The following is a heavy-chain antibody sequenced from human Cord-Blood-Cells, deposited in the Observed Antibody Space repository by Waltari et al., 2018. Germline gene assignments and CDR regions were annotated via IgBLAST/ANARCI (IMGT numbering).Heavy chain of an antibody. J-gene: IGHJ5*02. CDR3: AREGSMVRGVITWFDP. D-gene: IGHD3-10*01. CDR1: GGSFSGYY. V-gene: IGHV4-34*01. CDR2: INHSGST. Sequence: QVQLQQWGAGLLKPSETLSLTCAVYGGSFSGYYWSWIHQPPGKGLEWIGEINHSGSTNYNPSLKSRVTISVDTSKNQFSLKLSSVTAADTAVYYCAREGSMVRGVITWFDPWGQGTLVTVSS.